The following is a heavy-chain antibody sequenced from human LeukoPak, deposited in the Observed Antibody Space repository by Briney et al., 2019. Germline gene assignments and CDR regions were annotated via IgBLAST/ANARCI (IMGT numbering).Heavy chain of an antibody. CDR2: VSGSGGTL. D-gene: IGHD5-12*01. J-gene: IGHJ5*02. CDR1: GFFFNDYY. V-gene: IGHV3-11*01. Sequence: GSLRLSCAASGFFFNDYYMSWIRQAPGKALEWVAYVSGSGGTLYYADSVQGRFTISRHNVKKSLYLQMDNLRVDDTAVYYCARGVAKISWGQGTLVTVSS. CDR3: ARGVAKIS.